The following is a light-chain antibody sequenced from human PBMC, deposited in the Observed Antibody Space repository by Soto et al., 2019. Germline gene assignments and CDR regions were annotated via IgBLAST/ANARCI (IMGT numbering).Light chain of an antibody. CDR2: DVT. J-gene: IGLJ1*01. Sequence: QSVLTQPAPLSGSPGQSITISCTGTSSEVGGYNYVSWYQHHPGKAPKLIIYDVTNRPSGVSNPFSGSKSGNTASLTISGLQPEDEADYYCSSYTTSNTRQIVFGTGTKVPS. CDR1: SSEVGGYNY. CDR3: SSYTTSNTRQIV. V-gene: IGLV2-14*03.